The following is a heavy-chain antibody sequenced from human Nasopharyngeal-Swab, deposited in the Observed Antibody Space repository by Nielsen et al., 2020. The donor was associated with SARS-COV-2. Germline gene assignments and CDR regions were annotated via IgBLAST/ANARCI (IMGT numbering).Heavy chain of an antibody. CDR1: GYSFTSYW. J-gene: IGHJ4*02. D-gene: IGHD5-12*01. CDR3: ARTAYSGYRFDY. CDR2: IYPGDSDT. Sequence: GGSLRLSCKGSGYSFTSYWIGWVRQMPGKGLEWMGIIYPGDSDTRYSPSFQGQVTISADKSISAAYLQWSSLKASDTAMYYCARTAYSGYRFDYWGQGTLVTVSS. V-gene: IGHV5-51*01.